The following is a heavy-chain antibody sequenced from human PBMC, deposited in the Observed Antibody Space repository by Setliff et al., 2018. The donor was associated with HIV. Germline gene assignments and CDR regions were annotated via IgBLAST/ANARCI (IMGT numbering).Heavy chain of an antibody. Sequence: GASVKVSCKASGYTFTSYYMHWVRQAPGQGLEWMGWISTFDRIINYDDKFEGRITMTTDTSTSTAYMELRGLISDDTAVYFCARAPRIFPEFNNPHPHFDHWGQGTLVTVSS. CDR1: GYTFTSYY. J-gene: IGHJ4*02. D-gene: IGHD3-3*01. CDR3: ARAPRIFPEFNNPHPHFDH. CDR2: ISTFDRII. V-gene: IGHV1-18*04.